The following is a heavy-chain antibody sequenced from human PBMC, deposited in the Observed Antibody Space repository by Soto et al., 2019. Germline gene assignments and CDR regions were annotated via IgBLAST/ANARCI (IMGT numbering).Heavy chain of an antibody. D-gene: IGHD1-26*01. V-gene: IGHV3-23*01. J-gene: IGHJ4*02. CDR2: ISGSGGST. CDR3: AKVRAIVGATKSLHYFDY. CDR1: GFTFSSYA. Sequence: EVQLLESGGGLVQPGGSLRLSCAASGFTFSSYAMSWVRQAPGKWLEWVSAISGSGGSTYYADSVKGRFTISRDNSKNTLYLQMNSLRAEDTAVYYCAKVRAIVGATKSLHYFDYWGQGTLVTVSS.